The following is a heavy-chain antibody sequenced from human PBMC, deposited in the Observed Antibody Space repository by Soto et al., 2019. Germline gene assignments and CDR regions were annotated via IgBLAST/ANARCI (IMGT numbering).Heavy chain of an antibody. J-gene: IGHJ5*02. CDR2: IIPIFGTA. V-gene: IGHV1-69*13. CDR1: GGTFSSYA. CDR3: ARGGYCSSTSCYTQWFDP. D-gene: IGHD2-2*02. Sequence: SVKVSCKASGGTFSSYAISWVRQAPGQGLEWMGGIIPIFGTANYAQKFQGRVTITADESTSTAYMELSSLRSEDTAVYYCARGGYCSSTSCYTQWFDPWGQGTLVTVSS.